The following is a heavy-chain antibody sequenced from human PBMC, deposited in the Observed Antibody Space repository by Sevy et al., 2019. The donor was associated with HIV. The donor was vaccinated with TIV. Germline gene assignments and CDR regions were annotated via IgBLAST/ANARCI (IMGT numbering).Heavy chain of an antibody. CDR3: VRDKEVGASILDA. Sequence: GGSLRLSCVASGFNFRNFWMSWVRQAPGKGLECVADIKQDGSEAYYVDSVKGRFTISIDNAKNSLYLQMNSLRDDDKAMYFCVRDKEVGASILDAWGQGTPVTVSS. J-gene: IGHJ5*02. CDR1: GFNFRNFW. V-gene: IGHV3-7*03. D-gene: IGHD1-26*01. CDR2: IKQDGSEA.